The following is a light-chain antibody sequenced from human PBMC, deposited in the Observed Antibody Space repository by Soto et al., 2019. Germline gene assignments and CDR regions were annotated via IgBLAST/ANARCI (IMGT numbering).Light chain of an antibody. CDR2: KAS. CDR1: QSISNW. J-gene: IGKJ1*01. Sequence: EIQMTQSPSTLSASVGDRVTITCRASQSISNWLAWYQQKPGKAPKLLIYKASNLASGVPSRFSGSGSGTEFTLTISSLQPDDFATYYCQQYHGTFGQGTMVDI. CDR3: QQYHGT. V-gene: IGKV1-5*03.